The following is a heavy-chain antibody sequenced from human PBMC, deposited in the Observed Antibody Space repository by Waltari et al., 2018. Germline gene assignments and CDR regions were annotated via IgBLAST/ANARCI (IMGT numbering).Heavy chain of an antibody. Sequence: QDQLQESGPGLVKASETVSLTCTFSDGSINSYYWSWISQPTGKGLECIGRRYARGRTNYNPFLKSLVTMSVDTSKNQFFLKLSSVTDADTAVYYCARGASSTSWGPYYYYYMDVWGKGTTVTISS. CDR3: ARGASSTSWGPYYYYYMDV. CDR2: RYARGRT. CDR1: DGSINSYY. D-gene: IGHD2-2*01. J-gene: IGHJ6*03. V-gene: IGHV4-4*07.